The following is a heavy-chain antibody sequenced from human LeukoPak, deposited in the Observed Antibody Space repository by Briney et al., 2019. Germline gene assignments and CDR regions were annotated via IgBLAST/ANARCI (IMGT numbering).Heavy chain of an antibody. D-gene: IGHD6-19*01. V-gene: IGHV4-59*01. CDR3: ARVLPWLEYYFDY. Sequence: SETLSLTCTVYGGSISSYYWRWIGQPPGKGREGIGYIYYSGSNNYNPSLKIRVTISVDTSKNQFSLKLSSVTAADTAVYYCARVLPWLEYYFDYWGQGTLVTVSS. CDR1: GGSISSYY. CDR2: IYYSGSN. J-gene: IGHJ4*02.